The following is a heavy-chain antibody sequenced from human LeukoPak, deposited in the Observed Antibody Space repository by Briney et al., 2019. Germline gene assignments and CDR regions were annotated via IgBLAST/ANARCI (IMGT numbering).Heavy chain of an antibody. CDR3: ARDLAGIVGVTAWFDP. D-gene: IGHD1-26*01. V-gene: IGHV1-18*01. CDR1: AYTFTSYA. J-gene: IGHJ5*02. CDR2: LSVYNGNT. Sequence: GSVQVSCKASAYTFTSYAISWMRQAPGHGLEWMEWLSVYNGNTNYAQKLQGRVTMTTDTSTNTAYMELRSLRFDDTAVYYCARDLAGIVGVTAWFDPWGQGTLVTVSS.